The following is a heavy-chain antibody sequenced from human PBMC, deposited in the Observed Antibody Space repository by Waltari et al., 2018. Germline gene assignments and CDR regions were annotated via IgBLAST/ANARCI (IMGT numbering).Heavy chain of an antibody. D-gene: IGHD3-10*01. CDR3: ARAGLLWFRAGWFDP. J-gene: IGHJ5*02. CDR2: IFTSGST. V-gene: IGHV4-61*09. Sequence: QVQLQESGPGLVKPSQTLSLTCTVSGGSIRSGSYYWSWIRQPAGKGLEWIGYIFTSGSTNYNPSFKSRVTISVDTSKNQFSLKLSSVTAADTAVYYCARAGLLWFRAGWFDPWGQGTLVTVSS. CDR1: GGSIRSGSYY.